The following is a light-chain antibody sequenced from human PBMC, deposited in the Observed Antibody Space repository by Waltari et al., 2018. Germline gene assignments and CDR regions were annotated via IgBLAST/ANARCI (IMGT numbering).Light chain of an antibody. CDR3: QQYGSSPYT. J-gene: IGKJ2*01. CDR1: QSVLYGSNNKNY. CDR2: GAS. V-gene: IGKV4-1*01. Sequence: DIVMTQSPDSLAVSLGERATINCKSSQSVLYGSNNKNYLAWYQQKPGQAPRLLIYGASSRATGIPDRFSGSGSGTDFTLTISRLEPEDFAVYYCQQYGSSPYTFGQGTKLEIK.